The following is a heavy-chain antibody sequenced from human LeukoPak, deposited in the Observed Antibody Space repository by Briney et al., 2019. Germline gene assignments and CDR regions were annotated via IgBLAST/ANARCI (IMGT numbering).Heavy chain of an antibody. CDR2: INHSGST. Sequence: QXPXXXLEWIGEINHSGSTNYNPSLKSRVTISVDTSKNQFSLKLSSVTAADTAVYYCARDAVTGYFDYWGQGTLVTVSS. CDR3: ARDAVTGYFDY. V-gene: IGHV4-34*01. D-gene: IGHD2-21*02. J-gene: IGHJ4*02.